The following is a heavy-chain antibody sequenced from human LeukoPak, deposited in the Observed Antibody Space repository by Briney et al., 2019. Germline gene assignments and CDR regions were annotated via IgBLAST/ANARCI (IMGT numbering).Heavy chain of an antibody. Sequence: GASPRTLSNSSGYSFTTYWNTRVRQMPGKGLEWMMRIDSYDSYTNYSPSFQGHFTISADKSNNPAYLQLSTLKASDTAMYYCKRKSRGWLVDFWGEGTLVTVSS. D-gene: IGHD6-19*01. CDR3: KRKSRGWLVDF. CDR1: GYSFTTYW. CDR2: IDSYDSYT. V-gene: IGHV5-10-1*01. J-gene: IGHJ4*02.